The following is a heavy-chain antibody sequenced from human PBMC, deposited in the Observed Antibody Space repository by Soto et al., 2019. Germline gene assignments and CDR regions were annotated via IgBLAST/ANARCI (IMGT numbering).Heavy chain of an antibody. CDR3: AREDPNWGRFDY. Sequence: QVQLQESGPGLVKPSQTLSLTCTVSGGSISSGGYYWSWIRQHPGKGLEWIGYIYYSGSTYYNPSLKSRVTISVDMSKTQFSLKPSSVTAAATAVSYCAREDPNWGRFDYWGQGTLVTVSS. J-gene: IGHJ4*02. CDR1: GGSISSGGYY. D-gene: IGHD7-27*01. V-gene: IGHV4-31*03. CDR2: IYYSGST.